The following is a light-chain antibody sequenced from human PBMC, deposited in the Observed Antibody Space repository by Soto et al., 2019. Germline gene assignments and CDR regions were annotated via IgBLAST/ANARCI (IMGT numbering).Light chain of an antibody. CDR2: WAS. CDR1: QSVLSSSNNKNY. V-gene: IGKV4-1*01. CDR3: QQYYGSPYT. Sequence: DIVMTQSPDSLAVSLGGRATINCKSSQSVLSSSNNKNYLAWYQQKPGQPPKLLLYWASTRASGVPDRFSGSGSGTDLTLTITSLQAEDVALYYCQQYYGSPYTFGQGTKLEI. J-gene: IGKJ2*01.